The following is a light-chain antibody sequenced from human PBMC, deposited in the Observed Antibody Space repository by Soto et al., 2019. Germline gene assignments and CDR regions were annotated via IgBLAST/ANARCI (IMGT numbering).Light chain of an antibody. V-gene: IGKV3-11*01. J-gene: IGKJ5*01. CDR3: QQRSNWPIT. CDR1: QSFSTY. CDR2: DTS. Sequence: EIVLTQSPATLSLSLGERATLSCRASQSFSTYLAWYQQKPGQAPRLLIYDTSNRATGIPARFSASGSGTDFTLTISSLEPEDFAVYYCQQRSNWPITFGQGTRLEI.